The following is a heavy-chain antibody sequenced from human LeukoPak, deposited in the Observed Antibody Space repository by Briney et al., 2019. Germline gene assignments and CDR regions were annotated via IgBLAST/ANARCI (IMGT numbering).Heavy chain of an antibody. CDR2: IYPGDSDT. CDR3: ARAIPGTYYFDY. Sequence: GESLKISCKGSGYSFTSYWIGWVRQMPGKSLEWMGIIYPGDSDTRYSPSFQGQVTISADKSINTVYLQWSSLKASDSAIYFCARAIPGTYYFDYWGQGTLVAVSS. J-gene: IGHJ4*02. V-gene: IGHV5-51*01. CDR1: GYSFTSYW. D-gene: IGHD3-10*01.